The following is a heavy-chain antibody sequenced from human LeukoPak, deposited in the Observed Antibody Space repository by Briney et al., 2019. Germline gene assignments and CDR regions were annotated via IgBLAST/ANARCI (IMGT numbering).Heavy chain of an antibody. D-gene: IGHD1-26*01. Sequence: GGSLRLSCAASGFTFNDYYMSWIRQAPGKGPEWVSYISSSSDYTNYADSVKGRFTISRDNAKNSLYLQMNSLRAEDTAVYYCARVRYSGSHYWFDPWGQGTLVTVSS. V-gene: IGHV3-11*05. J-gene: IGHJ5*02. CDR1: GFTFNDYY. CDR2: ISSSSDYT. CDR3: ARVRYSGSHYWFDP.